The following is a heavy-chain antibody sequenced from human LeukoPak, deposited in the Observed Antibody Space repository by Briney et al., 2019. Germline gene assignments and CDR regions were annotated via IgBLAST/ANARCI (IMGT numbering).Heavy chain of an antibody. D-gene: IGHD2-2*01. CDR3: ARDRRTLGYCSSTSCYDAFDI. J-gene: IGHJ3*02. V-gene: IGHV4-4*07. CDR2: IYTSGST. Sequence: SETLSLTCTVSGGSISSYYWSWIRQPAGKGLEWIGRIYTSGSTNYNPSLKSRVTMSVDTSKNQFSLKLSSVTAADTAVYYCARDRRTLGYCSSTSCYDAFDIWGQGTMVTVSS. CDR1: GGSISSYY.